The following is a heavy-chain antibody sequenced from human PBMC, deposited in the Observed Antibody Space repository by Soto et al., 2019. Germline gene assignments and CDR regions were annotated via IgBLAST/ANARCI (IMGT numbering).Heavy chain of an antibody. J-gene: IGHJ4*02. CDR2: IYWDDDK. V-gene: IGHV2-5*02. CDR1: GFSLTTSGVG. Sequence: QITLNESGPTVVRPTETLTLTCRFSGFSLTTSGVGVGWIRQSPGKAPELLALIYWDDDKRYSASLKSRLTITKDTSTNQVVLTGSDLDTTDTAIYYCAHRVLRTVFGLVTTTAIYFDFWGQGTPVAVSS. CDR3: AHRVLRTVFGLVTTTAIYFDF. D-gene: IGHD3-3*01.